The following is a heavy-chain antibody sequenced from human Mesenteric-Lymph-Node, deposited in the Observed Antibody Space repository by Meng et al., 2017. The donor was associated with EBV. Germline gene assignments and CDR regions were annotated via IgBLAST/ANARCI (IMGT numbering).Heavy chain of an antibody. J-gene: IGHJ4*02. CDR1: GDSHDNNHW. D-gene: IGHD3-10*01. V-gene: IGHV4-4*02. Sequence: QVHLQRTVPGLVQPSGPLSLTRVVSGDSHDNNHWWSWVRQTPGKGLEWIGEVYPSGSTNNNPSLKSRTTISLDKSRNQFSLKMRSVTAADTAVYYCATTNYYGSGSYFGWGQGTLVTVSS. CDR2: VYPSGST. CDR3: ATTNYYGSGSYFG.